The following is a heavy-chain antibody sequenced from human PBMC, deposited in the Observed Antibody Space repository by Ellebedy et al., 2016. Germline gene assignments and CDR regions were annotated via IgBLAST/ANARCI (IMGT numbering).Heavy chain of an antibody. Sequence: GESLKISCKGSGYSFTSYWISWVRQMPGKGLEWMGRIDPSDSYTNYSPSFQGHVTISADKSISTAYLQWSSLKASDTAMYYCAGTFEGVQLWLQEGSDAFDIWGQGTMVTVSS. CDR1: GYSFTSYW. CDR2: IDPSDSYT. D-gene: IGHD5-18*01. V-gene: IGHV5-10-1*01. J-gene: IGHJ3*02. CDR3: AGTFEGVQLWLQEGSDAFDI.